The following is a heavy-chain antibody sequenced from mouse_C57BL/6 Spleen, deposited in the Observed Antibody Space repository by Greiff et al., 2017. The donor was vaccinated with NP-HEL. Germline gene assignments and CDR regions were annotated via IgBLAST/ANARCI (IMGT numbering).Heavy chain of an antibody. CDR2: INPNNGGT. V-gene: IGHV1-26*01. J-gene: IGHJ1*03. CDR3: ARPITTVVADV. D-gene: IGHD1-1*01. Sequence: VQLQQSGPELVKPGASVKISCKASGYTFTDYYMNWVKQSHGKSLEWIGDINPNNGGTSYNQKFKGKATLTVDKSSSAAYMELRSLTSEDSAVYYCARPITTVVADVWGTGTTVTVSS. CDR1: GYTFTDYY.